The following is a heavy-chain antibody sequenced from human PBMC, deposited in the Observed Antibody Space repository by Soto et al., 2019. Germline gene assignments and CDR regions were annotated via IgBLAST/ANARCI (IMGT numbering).Heavy chain of an antibody. CDR1: GFTFSSYS. J-gene: IGHJ4*02. CDR3: ARTGGSVLEWLLTIPKYYFDY. CDR2: ISSSSSYI. D-gene: IGHD3-3*01. V-gene: IGHV3-21*01. Sequence: GGSLRLSCAASGFTFSSYSMNWVRQAPGKGLEWVSSISSSSSYIYYADSVKGRFTISRDNAKNSLYLQMNSLRAEDTAVYYWARTGGSVLEWLLTIPKYYFDYWGQGTLVTVSS.